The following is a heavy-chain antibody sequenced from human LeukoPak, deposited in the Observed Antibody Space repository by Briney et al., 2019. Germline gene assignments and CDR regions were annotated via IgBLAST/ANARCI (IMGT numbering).Heavy chain of an antibody. D-gene: IGHD5-12*01. J-gene: IGHJ4*02. Sequence: QPGGSLRLSCAASGFTFSSYEMNWVRQAPGKGLEWVSYVSSSGSTIYYADSVKGRFTISRDNAKNSLYLRMNSLRAEDTAVYYCARFASIDYFDYWGQGTLVTVSS. CDR3: ARFASIDYFDY. V-gene: IGHV3-48*03. CDR1: GFTFSSYE. CDR2: VSSSGSTI.